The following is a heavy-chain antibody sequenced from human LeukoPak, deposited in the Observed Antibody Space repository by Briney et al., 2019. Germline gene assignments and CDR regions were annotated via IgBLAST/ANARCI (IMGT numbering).Heavy chain of an antibody. CDR3: VREGFYFFDF. V-gene: IGHV3-21*01. CDR1: GFTFSSYE. CDR2: ISSSSSYI. J-gene: IGHJ4*01. Sequence: PGGSLRLSCAASGFTFSSYEMNWVRQAPGKGLEWVSSISSSSSYIYYADSVKGRFTISRDNAKDSVYLQMNSLRAEDSATYYCVREGFYFFDFWGQGTLVTVSS.